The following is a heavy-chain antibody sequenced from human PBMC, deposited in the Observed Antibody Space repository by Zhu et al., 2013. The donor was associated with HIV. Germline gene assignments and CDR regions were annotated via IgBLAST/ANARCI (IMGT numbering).Heavy chain of an antibody. CDR2: ISAYNGNT. CDR3: ARDSRFRPGYCSGGSCYADY. CDR1: GYTFTSYG. D-gene: IGHD2-15*01. J-gene: IGHJ4*02. Sequence: QVQLVQSGAEVKKPGASVKVSCKASGYTFTSYGISWVRQAPGQGLEWMGWISAYNGNTNYAQKLQGRVTMTTDTSTSTAYMELRSLRSDDTAVYYCARDSRFRPGYCSGGSCYADYWGQGTLVTVSS. V-gene: IGHV1-18*01.